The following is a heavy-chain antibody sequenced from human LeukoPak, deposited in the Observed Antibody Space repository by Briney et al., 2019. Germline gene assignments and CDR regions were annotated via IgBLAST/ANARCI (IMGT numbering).Heavy chain of an antibody. J-gene: IGHJ4*02. Sequence: PGGSLRLSCADSGFLFSNSWMARVRQAPGRGLEWLANINQDGSAKTCVDSVKGRFTISRGNAKNSLYLQMNSLRAEDTAMYYCARDSGYNAFDYWGQGTLVTVSS. D-gene: IGHD5-12*01. V-gene: IGHV3-7*05. CDR2: INQDGSAK. CDR3: ARDSGYNAFDY. CDR1: GFLFSNSW.